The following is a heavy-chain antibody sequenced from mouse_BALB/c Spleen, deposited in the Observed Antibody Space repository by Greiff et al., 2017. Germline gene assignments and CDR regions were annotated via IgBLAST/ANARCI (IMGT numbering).Heavy chain of an antibody. CDR3: AILWSY. CDR1: GFNIKDTY. CDR2: IDPANGNT. J-gene: IGHJ4*01. V-gene: IGHV14-3*02. D-gene: IGHD1-1*02. Sequence: EVQLQQSGAELVKPGASVKLSCTASGFNIKDTYMHWVKQRPEQGLEWIGRIDPANGNTKYDPKFQGKATITADTSSNAAYLQLSSLTSEDTAVYYCAILWSYWGQGTSVTVSS.